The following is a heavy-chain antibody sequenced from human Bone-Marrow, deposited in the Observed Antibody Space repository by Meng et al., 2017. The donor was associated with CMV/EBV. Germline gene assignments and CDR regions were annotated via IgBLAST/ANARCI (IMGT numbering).Heavy chain of an antibody. D-gene: IGHD3-3*01. J-gene: IGHJ4*02. V-gene: IGHV3-74*01. CDR3: ARGGAHYDFGSGYYKVGYFDY. CDR1: GFTFSSYW. CDR2: INSDGSST. Sequence: GESLKISCAASGFTFSSYWMHWVRQAPGKGLVWVSRINSDGSSTSYADSVKGRFTISRDNAKNTLYLQMNSLRAEDTAVYYCARGGAHYDFGSGYYKVGYFDYWGQGHRVTGSS.